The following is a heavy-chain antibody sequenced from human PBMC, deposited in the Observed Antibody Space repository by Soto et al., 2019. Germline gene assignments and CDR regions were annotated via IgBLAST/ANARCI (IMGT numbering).Heavy chain of an antibody. J-gene: IGHJ3*02. CDR3: AKVGSSYDYIWGSYQNAFDI. CDR1: GFTFDDYA. V-gene: IGHV3-9*01. D-gene: IGHD3-16*02. Sequence: GGSLRLSCAASGFTFDDYAMHWVLQAPGKGLEWVSGISWNSGSIGYADSVKGRFTISRDNAKNSLYLQMNSLRAEDTALYYCAKVGSSYDYIWGSYQNAFDIWGQGTMVTVSS. CDR2: ISWNSGSI.